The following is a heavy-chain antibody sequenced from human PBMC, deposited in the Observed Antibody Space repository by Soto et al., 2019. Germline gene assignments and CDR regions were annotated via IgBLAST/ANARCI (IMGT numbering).Heavy chain of an antibody. CDR3: ARVFDC. CDR1: GFTFNTYT. V-gene: IGHV3-48*02. J-gene: IGHJ4*02. CDR2: ISSSSDTI. Sequence: GGSLRLSCAASGFTFNTYTMNWVRQAPGKGLEWVSSISSSSDTIQYADFVRGRFTISRDNAKNSLYLQMNSLRDEDTAIYYCARVFDCWGQGTLVTVSS.